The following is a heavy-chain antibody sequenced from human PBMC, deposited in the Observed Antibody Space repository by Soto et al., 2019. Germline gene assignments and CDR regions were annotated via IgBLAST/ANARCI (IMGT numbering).Heavy chain of an antibody. D-gene: IGHD4-17*01. V-gene: IGHV1-2*02. J-gene: IGHJ2*01. CDR3: ARWGMTTVTTRMGWYFDL. CDR1: GYTFTGYY. Sequence: QVQLVQSGAEVKKPGDSVKVSCKASGYTFTGYYMHWVRQAPGQGLEWMGWINPNSGRTNYAQKFQGRVTMTRVPFISTAYMELSRLRSDDTAVYYCARWGMTTVTTRMGWYFDLWGRGTLVTVSS. CDR2: INPNSGRT.